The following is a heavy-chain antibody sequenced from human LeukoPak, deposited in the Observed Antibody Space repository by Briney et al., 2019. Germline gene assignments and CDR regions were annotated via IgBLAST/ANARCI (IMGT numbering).Heavy chain of an antibody. CDR1: GGSFSTSYY. CDR2: IYYSGNT. Sequence: SETLSLTCTVSGGSFSTSYYWGWIRQPPGKGLEWIGSIYYSGNTYSNPSLKSRVTISVDRSKIQFSLKLNSVTAADTAVYYCARHPRIGRGQWFDPWGQGTLVSVSS. J-gene: IGHJ5*02. V-gene: IGHV4-39*01. D-gene: IGHD2/OR15-2a*01. CDR3: ARHPRIGRGQWFDP.